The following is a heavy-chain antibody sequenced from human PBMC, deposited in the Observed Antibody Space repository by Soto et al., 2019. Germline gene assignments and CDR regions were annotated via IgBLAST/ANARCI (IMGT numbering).Heavy chain of an antibody. CDR2: ISYDGSNK. D-gene: IGHD3-3*01. CDR1: GFTFSSYG. CDR3: AKDYKLMAVINDFWSGYTYYYYGMDV. V-gene: IGHV3-30*18. J-gene: IGHJ6*02. Sequence: GGSLRLSCAASGFTFSSYGMHWVRQAPGKGLEWVAVISYDGSNKYYADSVKGRFTISRDNSKNTLYLQMNSLRAEDTAVYYWAKDYKLMAVINDFWSGYTYYYYGMDVWGQGTTVTVSS.